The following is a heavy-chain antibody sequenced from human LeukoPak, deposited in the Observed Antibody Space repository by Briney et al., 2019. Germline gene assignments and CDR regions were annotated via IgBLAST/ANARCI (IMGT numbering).Heavy chain of an antibody. Sequence: PGGSLRLSCAASGFTFSSYAMSWVRQAPGKGLEWVSAISGSGGSTYYADSVKGRFTISRDNSKNTLYLQMNSLRAEDTAVYYCAKGSGLYYYDSSGYLGVGSDYYYYGMDVWGQGTTVTVSS. V-gene: IGHV3-23*01. J-gene: IGHJ6*02. CDR3: AKGSGLYYYDSSGYLGVGSDYYYYGMDV. CDR2: ISGSGGST. D-gene: IGHD3-22*01. CDR1: GFTFSSYA.